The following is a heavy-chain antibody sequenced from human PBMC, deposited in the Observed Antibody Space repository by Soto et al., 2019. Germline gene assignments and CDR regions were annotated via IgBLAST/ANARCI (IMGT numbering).Heavy chain of an antibody. J-gene: IGHJ4*02. CDR3: AKASSYGDYPYYFDY. Sequence: GGSLRLSCAASGFTFSSYAMSWVRQAPGKGLEWVSAISGSGGSTYYADSVKGRFTISRDNSKNTLYLQMNSLRAEDTAVYYCAKASSYGDYPYYFDYWGQGTLVTVSS. CDR2: ISGSGGST. CDR1: GFTFSSYA. D-gene: IGHD4-17*01. V-gene: IGHV3-23*01.